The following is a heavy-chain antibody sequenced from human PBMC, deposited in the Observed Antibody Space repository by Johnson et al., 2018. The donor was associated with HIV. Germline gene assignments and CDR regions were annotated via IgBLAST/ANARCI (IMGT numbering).Heavy chain of an antibody. J-gene: IGHJ3*02. V-gene: IGHV3-30*04. Sequence: VQLVESGGGVVQPGRSLRLSCAASGFTFSSYAMHWVRQAPGKGLEWVAVISYDGSEKYSADSVKGRFTISRDSSKNTLYLQMNSLRAEDTAVYYCAKNGARGDAFDIWGQGTMVTVSS. CDR1: GFTFSSYA. CDR2: ISYDGSEK. D-gene: IGHD2-8*01. CDR3: AKNGARGDAFDI.